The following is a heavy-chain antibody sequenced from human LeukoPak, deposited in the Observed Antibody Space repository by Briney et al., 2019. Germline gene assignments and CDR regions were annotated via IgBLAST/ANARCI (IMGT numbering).Heavy chain of an antibody. CDR2: ISSSSSYI. J-gene: IGHJ4*02. Sequence: PGGSLRPSCAASGFTFSSFAMHWVRQAPGKGLEWVSSISSSSSYIYYADSVKGRFTISRDNAKNSLYLQMNSLRAEDTAVYYCGRDNWGTVDYWGQGTLVTVSS. CDR3: GRDNWGTVDY. V-gene: IGHV3-21*01. CDR1: GFTFSSFA. D-gene: IGHD3-16*01.